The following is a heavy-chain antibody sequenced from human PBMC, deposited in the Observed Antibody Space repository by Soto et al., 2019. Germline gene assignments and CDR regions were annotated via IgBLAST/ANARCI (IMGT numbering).Heavy chain of an antibody. CDR3: ARNYSSAWYKVDF. CDR2: VYYDGST. D-gene: IGHD6-13*01. V-gene: IGHV4-59*01. J-gene: IGHJ4*01. Sequence: SETLSLTCTVSGDSMSLYYWSWIRLPPGKGLEWIGYVYYDGSTNYNPSLKGRVTMSVDTSENQFSLKLNSVTAADTAMYYCARNYSSAWYKVDFWGQGTLVTVSS. CDR1: GDSMSLYY.